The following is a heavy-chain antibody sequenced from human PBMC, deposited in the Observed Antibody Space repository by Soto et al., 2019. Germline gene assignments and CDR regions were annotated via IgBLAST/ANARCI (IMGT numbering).Heavy chain of an antibody. Sequence: GASVKVSCKASGYTFTSYGISWVRQAPGQGLEWMGGIIPIFGTANYAQKFQGRVTITADKSTSTAYMELSSLRSEDTAVYYCARGGYCTNGVCPLEYYYYYGMDVWGQGTTVTVSS. CDR2: IIPIFGTA. CDR1: GYTFTSYG. D-gene: IGHD2-8*01. V-gene: IGHV1-69*06. CDR3: ARGGYCTNGVCPLEYYYYYGMDV. J-gene: IGHJ6*02.